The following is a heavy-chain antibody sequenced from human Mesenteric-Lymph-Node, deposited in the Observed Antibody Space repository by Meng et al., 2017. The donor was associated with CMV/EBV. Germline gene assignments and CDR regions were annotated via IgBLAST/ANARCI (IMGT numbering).Heavy chain of an antibody. J-gene: IGHJ6*02. D-gene: IGHD2-2*03. V-gene: IGHV3-74*01. CDR1: GFTFSSYW. Sequence: GESLKISCAASGFTFSSYWMHWVRQAPGKGLVWVSRINSDGSSTSYADSVKGRFTISRDNAKNTLYLQMNSLRVEDTAVYYCASLFGYCSSTSCRKLYYYYGMDVWGQGTTVTVSS. CDR2: INSDGSST. CDR3: ASLFGYCSSTSCRKLYYYYGMDV.